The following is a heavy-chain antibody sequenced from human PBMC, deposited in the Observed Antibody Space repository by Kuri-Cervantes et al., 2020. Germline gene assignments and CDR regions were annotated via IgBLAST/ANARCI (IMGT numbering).Heavy chain of an antibody. CDR3: ASTTVTTNWFDP. CDR2: IYHSGST. V-gene: IGHV4-39*07. CDR1: GGSISSSNCY. D-gene: IGHD4-17*01. Sequence: ESLKISCTVSGGSISSSNCYWGWIRQPPGKGLEWIGYIYHSGSTYYDPSLKSRVTISVDRSKNQFSLKLSSVTAADTAVYYCASTTVTTNWFDPWGQGTLVTVSS. J-gene: IGHJ5*02.